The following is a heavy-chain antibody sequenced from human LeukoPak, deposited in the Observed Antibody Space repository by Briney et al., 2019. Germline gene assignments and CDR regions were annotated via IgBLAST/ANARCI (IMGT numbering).Heavy chain of an antibody. V-gene: IGHV3-30*18. Sequence: GGSLRLSCAASGFTFNNYGMHWVRQAPGKGLEWVAVIAHDGTTKFYADSVKGRFTISRDNSKNTLDLQMSSLRPEDTAVYYCAKEPNSFSSGWYFQHWGQGTLVTVSP. J-gene: IGHJ1*01. CDR1: GFTFNNYG. CDR2: IAHDGTTK. D-gene: IGHD6-25*01. CDR3: AKEPNSFSSGWYFQH.